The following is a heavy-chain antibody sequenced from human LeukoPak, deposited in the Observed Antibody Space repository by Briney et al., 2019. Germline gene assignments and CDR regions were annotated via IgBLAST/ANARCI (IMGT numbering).Heavy chain of an antibody. V-gene: IGHV3-30-3*01. CDR2: ISYDGSNQ. Sequence: GGSLRLSCAASGFTFSTFAMHWVRQAPGKGLEWVAVISYDGSNQYNPDSVKGRFTISRDNSKNTLYLQMNSLRAEDTAVYYCASVYSYGWFDYWGQGTLVTVSS. D-gene: IGHD5-18*01. CDR3: ASVYSYGWFDY. J-gene: IGHJ5*01. CDR1: GFTFSTFA.